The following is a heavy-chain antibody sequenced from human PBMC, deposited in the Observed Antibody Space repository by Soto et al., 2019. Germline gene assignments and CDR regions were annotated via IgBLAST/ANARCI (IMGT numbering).Heavy chain of an antibody. CDR2: IYPGDSDT. J-gene: IGHJ4*02. D-gene: IGHD6-6*01. CDR1: GYSFTDYW. V-gene: IGHV5-51*01. Sequence: GESLKSSCKASGYSFTDYWIGWVRQMPGKGLEWMGIIYPGDSDTKYSPSFQGQVTMSADKSISTAYLQWNSLKASDTAMYYCARDGLSSSSSFDYWGQGTLVTVSS. CDR3: ARDGLSSSSSFDY.